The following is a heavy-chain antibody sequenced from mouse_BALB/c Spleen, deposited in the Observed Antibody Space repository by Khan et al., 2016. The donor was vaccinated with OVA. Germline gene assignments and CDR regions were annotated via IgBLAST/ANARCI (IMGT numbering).Heavy chain of an antibody. Sequence: EVQLQESGPDLLKPSQSLSLTYTVTGYSITSGYSWHWLRQFPGHKLEWMGYIDYSGTTNYNPSLKSRISITREISKNQFFLQLNSVTTEDTATYYCVRWDYWGQGTTLTVSS. CDR3: VRWDY. CDR2: IDYSGTT. V-gene: IGHV3-1*02. CDR1: GYSITSGYS. J-gene: IGHJ2*01.